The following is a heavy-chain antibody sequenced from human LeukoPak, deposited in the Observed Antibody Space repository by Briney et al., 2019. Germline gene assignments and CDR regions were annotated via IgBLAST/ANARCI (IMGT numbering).Heavy chain of an antibody. CDR1: GFTFSSYS. J-gene: IGHJ4*02. CDR3: ARDRGPYYDSSGQSDY. Sequence: GGSLRLSCAASGFTFSSYSMNWVRQAPGKGLEWVSSISSSSSYIYYADSVKGRSTISRDNAKNSLYLQMNSLRAEDTAVYYCARDRGPYYDSSGQSDYWGQGTLVTVSS. D-gene: IGHD3-22*01. V-gene: IGHV3-21*01. CDR2: ISSSSSYI.